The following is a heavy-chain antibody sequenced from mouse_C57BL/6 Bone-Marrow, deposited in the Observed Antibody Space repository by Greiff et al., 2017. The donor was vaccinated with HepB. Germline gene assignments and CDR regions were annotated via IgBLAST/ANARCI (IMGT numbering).Heavy chain of an antibody. V-gene: IGHV5-6*02. J-gene: IGHJ2*01. CDR2: ISSGGSYT. Sequence: DVMLVESGGDLVKPGGSLKLSCAASGFTFSSYGMSWVRQTPDKRLEWVATISSGGSYTYYPDSVKGRFTISRDNAKNTLYLQMSSLKSEDTAMYYCARQEGDYDGAYYFDYWGQGTTLTVSS. CDR1: GFTFSSYG. D-gene: IGHD2-4*01. CDR3: ARQEGDYDGAYYFDY.